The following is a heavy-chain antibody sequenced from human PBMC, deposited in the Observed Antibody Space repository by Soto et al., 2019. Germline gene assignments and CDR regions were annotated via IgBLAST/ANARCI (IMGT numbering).Heavy chain of an antibody. Sequence: GGSLRLSCAASGFTFSSYTMHWVRQTPGKGLEWVAHISYDGGDKYYADSVKGRFTISRDNSKNTLYLQMNSLKTEDTSVYYCARAFWVVGGVGVDTAMVENYYGMDVWGQGTTVTVSS. CDR2: ISYDGGDK. V-gene: IGHV3-30-3*01. J-gene: IGHJ6*02. CDR3: ARAFWVVGGVGVDTAMVENYYGMDV. D-gene: IGHD5-18*01. CDR1: GFTFSSYT.